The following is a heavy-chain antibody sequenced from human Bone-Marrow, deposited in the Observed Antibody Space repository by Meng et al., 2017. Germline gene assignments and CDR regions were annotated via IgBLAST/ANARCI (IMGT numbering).Heavy chain of an antibody. J-gene: IGHJ6*02. CDR3: AKERYYGMDV. V-gene: IGHV3-43D*03. CDR2: ISWDGGST. Sequence: GESLKISCAASGFTFDDYTMHWVRQAPGKGLEWVSLISWDGGSTYYADSVKGRFTISRDNSKNSLYLQMNSLRAEDTALYYCAKERYYGMDVWGQGTTVTVSS. CDR1: GFTFDDYT.